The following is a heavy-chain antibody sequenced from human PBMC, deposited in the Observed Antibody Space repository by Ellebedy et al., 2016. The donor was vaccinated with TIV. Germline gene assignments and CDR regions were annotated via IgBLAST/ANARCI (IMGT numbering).Heavy chain of an antibody. CDR1: GFSLSNSF. V-gene: IGHV3-23*01. J-gene: IGHJ4*02. Sequence: GGSLRLSXAASGFSLSNSFMSWIRQAPGKGLEWVSTLPVDGRSTYFADSVKGRFTISRDNSKNTVYLQMNSLRSEDTAVYYCRPGHYSDAWGQGTLVTVSS. CDR2: LPVDGRST. CDR3: RPGHYSDA.